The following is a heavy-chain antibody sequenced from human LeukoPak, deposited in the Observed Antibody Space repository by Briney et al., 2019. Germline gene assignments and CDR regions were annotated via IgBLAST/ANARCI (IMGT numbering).Heavy chain of an antibody. CDR1: GYTFSDSD. V-gene: IGHV3-30*02. CDR2: IRCDRTSK. CDR3: ANGSPPDASPDQ. Sequence: GGSLRLSCAASGYTFSDSDMHWVRQAPGKGREWVTFIRCDRTSKYDVDSVKGRFTVSRDNSKNTLYVEMNSLRPDDTAVYYCANGSPPDASPDQWGRGTLVTVSS. J-gene: IGHJ4*02. D-gene: IGHD1-26*01.